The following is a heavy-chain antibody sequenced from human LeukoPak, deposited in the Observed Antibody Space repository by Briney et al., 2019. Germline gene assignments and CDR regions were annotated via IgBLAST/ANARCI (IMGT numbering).Heavy chain of an antibody. Sequence: PGGSLRLSCTVSGFTFSNYWMRWVRQAPGKGLEWVASIDKNGREKRYVDSVEGRFTISRDNAANSVHLQMTSLGAEDTAVYYCATYTQNFGAPGTDYWGQGTLVTVSS. J-gene: IGHJ4*02. CDR2: IDKNGREK. CDR3: ATYTQNFGAPGTDY. V-gene: IGHV3-7*01. D-gene: IGHD3-10*01. CDR1: GFTFSNYW.